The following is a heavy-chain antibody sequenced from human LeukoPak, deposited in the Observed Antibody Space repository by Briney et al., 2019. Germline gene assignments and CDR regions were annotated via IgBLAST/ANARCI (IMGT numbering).Heavy chain of an antibody. D-gene: IGHD4-17*01. V-gene: IGHV4-59*01. CDR1: SGSISSDY. CDR3: ARTLRGQNYYGYLDY. CDR2: ISYSGSA. Sequence: TSETLSLTCTVSSGSISSDYWSWIRQPPGKGLEWLCYISYSGSANYNPSLKTRVTISIDKSKNQFSLKMTSVTAADTAVYYCARTLRGQNYYGYLDYWGQGTLVTVSS. J-gene: IGHJ4*02.